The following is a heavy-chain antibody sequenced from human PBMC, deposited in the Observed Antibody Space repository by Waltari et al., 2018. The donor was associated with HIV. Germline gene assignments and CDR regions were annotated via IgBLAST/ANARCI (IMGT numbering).Heavy chain of an antibody. CDR2: INHSGST. CDR3: ARHPPLYSSGWYRGAFDI. Sequence: QVQLQQWGAGLLKPSETLSLTCAVHGGSFSGYYCRWIRHPPGKGLEWIGEINHSGSTKYNPPLKSRVTISVDTSKNQFSLKLSSVTAADTAVYYCARHPPLYSSGWYRGAFDIWGQGTMVTVSS. D-gene: IGHD6-19*01. CDR1: GGSFSGYY. V-gene: IGHV4-34*01. J-gene: IGHJ3*02.